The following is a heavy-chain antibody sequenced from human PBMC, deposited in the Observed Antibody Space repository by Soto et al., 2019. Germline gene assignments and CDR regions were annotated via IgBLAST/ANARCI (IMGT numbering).Heavy chain of an antibody. CDR3: ARGPISNDHYFDF. Sequence: GGSLRLSCIASEFTFTAYAMNWVRQAPGKGLEWISHISTTGETIYYADSVRGRFTISRDNAKNPLFLQMNSLRAEDTALYHCARGPISNDHYFDFWGQGAQVTVSS. D-gene: IGHD2-21*01. CDR1: EFTFTAYA. V-gene: IGHV3-48*01. CDR2: ISTTGETI. J-gene: IGHJ4*02.